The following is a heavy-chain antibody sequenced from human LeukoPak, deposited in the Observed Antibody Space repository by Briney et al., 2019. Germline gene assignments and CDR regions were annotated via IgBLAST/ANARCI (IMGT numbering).Heavy chain of an antibody. CDR1: GGSISSYY. CDR3: ARGRVSSSTWYSTYYYFFYMDF. D-gene: IGHD4-11*01. CDR2: IYYSGST. V-gene: IGHV4-59*01. Sequence: SSETLSLTCTVSGGSISSYYWSWIRQPPGKGLEWIGYIYYSGSTNYNSSLKSRVTISVDTSKNQFSLKLSSVTAADTAVYYCARGRVSSSTWYSTYYYFFYMDFWGKGTTVTVSS. J-gene: IGHJ6*03.